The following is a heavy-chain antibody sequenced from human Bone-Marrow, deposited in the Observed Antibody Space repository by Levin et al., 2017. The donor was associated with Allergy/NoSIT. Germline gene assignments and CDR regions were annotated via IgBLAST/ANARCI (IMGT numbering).Heavy chain of an antibody. CDR1: GASISSGGYA. D-gene: IGHD3-10*01. CDR2: VYQGGAS. Sequence: PSETLSLTCSVAGASISSGGYAWMWLRQPPGKGLEWIANVYQGGASEYNSSLESRVTISLDGANNRFPLNLRSVTAADTAVYYCARGGFRHYYGHNYAVDMWGQGTAVTVSS. J-gene: IGHJ6*02. V-gene: IGHV4-30-2*01. CDR3: ARGGFRHYYGHNYAVDM.